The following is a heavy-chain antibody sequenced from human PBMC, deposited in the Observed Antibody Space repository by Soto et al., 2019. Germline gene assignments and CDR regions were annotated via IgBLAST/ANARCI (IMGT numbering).Heavy chain of an antibody. J-gene: IGHJ4*02. CDR2: INHSGST. D-gene: IGHD6-13*01. CDR3: AREGQLVHSYFDY. V-gene: IGHV4-34*01. Sequence: QVQLQQWGAGLLKPSETLSLTCAVYGGSFSGYYWSWIRQPPGKGLEWIGEINHSGSTNYNPSLKSRVTISVDTSKNQFSLKLSSVTAADTAVYYCAREGQLVHSYFDYWGQGTLVTVSS. CDR1: GGSFSGYY.